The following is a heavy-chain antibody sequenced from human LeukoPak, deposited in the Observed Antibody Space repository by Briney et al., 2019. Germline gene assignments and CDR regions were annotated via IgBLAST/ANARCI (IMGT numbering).Heavy chain of an antibody. J-gene: IGHJ4*02. D-gene: IGHD5-18*01. CDR1: GFTFSSDW. V-gene: IGHV3-7*03. CDR2: INPDGSEK. CDR3: VKPTSPTAQGIFDF. Sequence: GGSLRLSCAASGFTFSSDWMNWVRQAPGKGLEWVANINPDGSEKYYVDSVKGRFTISRDNSKNTLSLQMNSLRAEDTAIYYCVKPTSPTAQGIFDFWGPGTLVTVSS.